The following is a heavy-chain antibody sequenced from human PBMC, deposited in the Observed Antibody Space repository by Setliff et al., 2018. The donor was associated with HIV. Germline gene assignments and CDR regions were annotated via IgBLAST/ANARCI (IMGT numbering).Heavy chain of an antibody. J-gene: IGHJ3*02. CDR3: ARDGETTVMGDAFDI. D-gene: IGHD4-4*01. CDR2: IYTSGRT. CDR1: GGSISSGNYY. Sequence: SETLSLTCTVSGGSISSGNYYWSWIRQPAGKGLEWIGRIYTSGRTKYNPSLKSRVTISVDTSKNQFSLKLSSVTAADTAVYYCARDGETTVMGDAFDIRGQGTMVTVSS. V-gene: IGHV4-61*02.